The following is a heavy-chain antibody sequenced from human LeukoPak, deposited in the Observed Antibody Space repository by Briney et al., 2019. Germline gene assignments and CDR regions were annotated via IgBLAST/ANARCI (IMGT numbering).Heavy chain of an antibody. J-gene: IGHJ4*02. CDR3: ARDMAPDYYDSSGYQVGFDY. Sequence: SQTLSLTCAISGDSVSSNSAAWNWIREYPSRVLEWLGRAFYRSKWYNDYAVSVKSRITINPDTSKNQFSLQLNSVTPEDTAVYYSARDMAPDYYDSSGYQVGFDYWGQGTLVTVSS. CDR1: GDSVSSNSAA. D-gene: IGHD3-22*01. CDR2: AFYRSKWYN. V-gene: IGHV6-1*01.